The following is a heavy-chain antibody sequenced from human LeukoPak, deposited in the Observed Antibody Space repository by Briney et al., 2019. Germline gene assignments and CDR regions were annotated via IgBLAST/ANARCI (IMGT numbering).Heavy chain of an antibody. CDR2: IIPILGTA. D-gene: IGHD4-23*01. CDR1: GGAFSSYA. V-gene: IGHV1-69*13. CDR3: ARFLGNADV. J-gene: IGHJ6*02. Sequence: ASVKVSCKASGGAFSSYAISWVRQAPGQGLEWMGGIIPILGTAKYAQKFQGRVTITADVSTSTAYMELSSLRSEDTAVYYCARFLGNADVWGQGTTVTVSS.